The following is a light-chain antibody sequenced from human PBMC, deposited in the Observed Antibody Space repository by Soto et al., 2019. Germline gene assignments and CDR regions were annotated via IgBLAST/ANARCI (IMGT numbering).Light chain of an antibody. Sequence: DIQMTQSPSTLSGSVGDRVTITCRASQTISSWLAWYQQKPGKAPKLLIYKASTLKSGVPSRFSGSGSGTEVALTLITLQPEAFATYYVQRYNSYSEAFGQGNKLELK. CDR1: QTISSW. CDR3: QRYNSYSEA. V-gene: IGKV1-5*03. J-gene: IGKJ1*01. CDR2: KAS.